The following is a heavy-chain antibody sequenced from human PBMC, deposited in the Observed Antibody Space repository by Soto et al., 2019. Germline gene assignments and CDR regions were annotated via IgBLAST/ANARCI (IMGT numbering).Heavy chain of an antibody. CDR2: IYWGDDK. CDR1: GFPLSTREGG. Sequence: SGRTSGNPKRTFTLTGTFSGFPLSTREGGVGGVRNPPGKALEWLELIYWGDDKRYSPSLKNRLTINKDTSKNQVVLTMTNMDPVATATYYCAHFWFGVLLGLTYYYVLVWCQETTLTISS. J-gene: IGHJ6*02. V-gene: IGHV2-5*02. D-gene: IGHD3-10*01. CDR3: AHFWFGVLLGLTYYYVLV.